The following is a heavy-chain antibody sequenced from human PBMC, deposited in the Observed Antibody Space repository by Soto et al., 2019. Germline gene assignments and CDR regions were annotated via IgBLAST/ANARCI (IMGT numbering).Heavy chain of an antibody. CDR2: SNAGNGNT. CDR1: GYTFTSYA. CDR3: ARDWAVAGPEDYFDY. J-gene: IGHJ4*02. Sequence: VASVKVSCKASGYTFTSYAMHWVRQAPGQRLEWMGWSNAGNGNTKYSQEFQGRVTITRDTSASTAYMELSSLRSEDMAVYYCARDWAVAGPEDYFDYWGQGTLVTVSS. D-gene: IGHD6-19*01. V-gene: IGHV1-3*02.